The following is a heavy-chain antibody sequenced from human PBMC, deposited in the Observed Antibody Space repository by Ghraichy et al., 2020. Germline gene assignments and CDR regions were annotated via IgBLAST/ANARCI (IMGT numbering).Heavy chain of an antibody. Sequence: SETLSLTCTVSGGSISSYYWSWIRQPPVKGLEWIGYIYYSGSTNYNPSHKSRVTISVDTSKNQFSLKLSSVTAASTAVYYCVRAPRAKGAPNWYFDLWGRGPLVTVSS. CDR2: IYYSGST. J-gene: IGHJ2*01. V-gene: IGHV4-59*01. D-gene: IGHD1-26*01. CDR1: GGSISSYY. CDR3: VRAPRAKGAPNWYFDL.